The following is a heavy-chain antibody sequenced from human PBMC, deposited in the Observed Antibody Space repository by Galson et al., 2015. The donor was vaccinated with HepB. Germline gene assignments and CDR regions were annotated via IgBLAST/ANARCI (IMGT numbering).Heavy chain of an antibody. CDR2: ISYDGSNK. D-gene: IGHD5-12*01. CDR3: ARGENGDSGYDYGLDY. V-gene: IGHV3-30-3*01. J-gene: IGHJ4*02. CDR1: GFTFSSYA. Sequence: SLRLSCAASGFTFSSYAMHWVRQAPGKGLEWVAVISYDGSNKYYADSVKGRFTISRDNSKNTLYLQMNSLRAEDTAVYYCARGENGDSGYDYGLDYWGQGTLVTVSS.